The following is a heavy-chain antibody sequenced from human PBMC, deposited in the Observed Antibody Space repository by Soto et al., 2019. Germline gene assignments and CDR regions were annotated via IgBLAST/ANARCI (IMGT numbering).Heavy chain of an antibody. CDR2: ISGSGGST. V-gene: IGHV3-23*01. J-gene: IGHJ5*02. CDR3: AKDHRDYDFWSGYLNWFDP. CDR1: GFTFSSYA. D-gene: IGHD3-3*01. Sequence: PGGSLRLSCAASGFTFSSYAMIWVRQAPGKGLEWVSAISGSGGSTYYADSVKGRFTISRDNSKNTLYLQMNSLRAEDTAVYYCAKDHRDYDFWSGYLNWFDPWGQGTLVTVSS.